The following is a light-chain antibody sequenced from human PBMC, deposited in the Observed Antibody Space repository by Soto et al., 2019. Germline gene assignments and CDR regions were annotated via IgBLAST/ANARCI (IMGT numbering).Light chain of an antibody. CDR3: QQRSNWPS. CDR2: DAS. Sequence: EIVLTQSPATLSLSPGERATLSCRASQSVSSYLAWYQQKPGQAPRLLIDDASNRPTGIPARFSGSGSGTDFSRTSSSLDTEEFAVYYCQQRSNWPSFGPGNNVDIK. CDR1: QSVSSY. J-gene: IGKJ3*01. V-gene: IGKV3-11*01.